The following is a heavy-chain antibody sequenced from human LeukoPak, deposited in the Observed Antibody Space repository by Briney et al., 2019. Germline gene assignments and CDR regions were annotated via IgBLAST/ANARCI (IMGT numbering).Heavy chain of an antibody. CDR3: AKLPGVHYYDSSGYWNYYYYMDV. V-gene: IGHV3-30*02. J-gene: IGHJ6*03. CDR1: GFTFSSYG. CDR2: IRYDGSNK. D-gene: IGHD3-22*01. Sequence: PGGSLRLSCAASGFTFSSYGMHWVRQAPGKGLEWVAFIRYDGSNKYYADSVKGRFTISRDNSKNTLYLQMNSLRAEDAAVYYCAKLPGVHYYDSSGYWNYYYYMDVWGKGTTVTISS.